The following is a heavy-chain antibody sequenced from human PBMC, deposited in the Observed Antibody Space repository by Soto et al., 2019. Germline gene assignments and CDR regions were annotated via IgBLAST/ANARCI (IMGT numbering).Heavy chain of an antibody. V-gene: IGHV3-64*01. CDR1: GFTFSSYA. Sequence: GGSLRLSCAASGFTFSSYAMHWVRQAPGKGLEYVSAISSNGGSTYYANSVKGRFTISRDNSKNTLYLQMGSLRAEDMAVYYCARVLGHDYGDLDAFDIWGQGTMVTVSS. CDR2: ISSNGGST. D-gene: IGHD4-17*01. CDR3: ARVLGHDYGDLDAFDI. J-gene: IGHJ3*02.